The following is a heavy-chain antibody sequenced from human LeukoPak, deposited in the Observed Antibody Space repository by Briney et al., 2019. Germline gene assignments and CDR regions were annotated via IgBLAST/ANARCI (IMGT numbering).Heavy chain of an antibody. CDR1: GFTFSSYG. CDR2: IWYDGSNK. V-gene: IGHV3-33*01. D-gene: IGHD3-22*01. CDR3: ARDSFVSEYYYDSEVDY. Sequence: GGSLRLSCAASGFTFSSYGMHWVRQAPGKGLEWVAVIWYDGSNKYYADSVKGRFTISRDNSKNTLYLQMNSLRAEDTAVYYCARDSFVSEYYYDSEVDYWGQGTLVTVSS. J-gene: IGHJ4*02.